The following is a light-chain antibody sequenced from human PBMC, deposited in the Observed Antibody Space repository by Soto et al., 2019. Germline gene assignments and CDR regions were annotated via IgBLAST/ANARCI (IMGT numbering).Light chain of an antibody. CDR2: GAS. CDR1: QSISSY. CDR3: LQDFSYPRT. J-gene: IGKJ1*01. Sequence: DIQMTQSPSSLSASVGDRVTITCRASQSISSYLNWYQLKPGKAPKLLVYGASTLQSGVLPRFSGSGSGTDFTLTISSLQPDDFATYYCLQDFSYPRTFGQGTKVEIK. V-gene: IGKV1-39*01.